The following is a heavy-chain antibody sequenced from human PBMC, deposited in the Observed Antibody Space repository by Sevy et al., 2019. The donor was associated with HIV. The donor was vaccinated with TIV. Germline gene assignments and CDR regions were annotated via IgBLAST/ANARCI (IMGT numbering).Heavy chain of an antibody. CDR1: GYTFTSYG. J-gene: IGHJ3*02. V-gene: IGHV1-18*01. D-gene: IGHD3-3*01. Sequence: ASVKVSCTASGYTFTSYGISWVRQAPGQGLEWMGWISAYNDNTNYAQKLQGRVTLTTDTSTSTGYMELRSLRSDDTAVYYCARGYYDFWSGYYRRDAFDIWGQGTMVTVSS. CDR2: ISAYNDNT. CDR3: ARGYYDFWSGYYRRDAFDI.